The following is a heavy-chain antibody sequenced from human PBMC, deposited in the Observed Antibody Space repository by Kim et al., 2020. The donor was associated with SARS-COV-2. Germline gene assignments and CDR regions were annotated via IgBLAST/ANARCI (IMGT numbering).Heavy chain of an antibody. D-gene: IGHD3-3*01. CDR3: LRTSPDYDFWRTFDI. Sequence: GGSLRLSCAASGFTFSNAWMSWVRQAPGKGLEWVGRIKSKTDGGTTDYAAPVKGRFTISRDDSKNTLYLQMNSLKTEDTAVYYCLRTSPDYDFWRTFDIWGQGTMVTVSS. V-gene: IGHV3-15*01. CDR1: GFTFSNAW. J-gene: IGHJ3*02. CDR2: IKSKTDGGTT.